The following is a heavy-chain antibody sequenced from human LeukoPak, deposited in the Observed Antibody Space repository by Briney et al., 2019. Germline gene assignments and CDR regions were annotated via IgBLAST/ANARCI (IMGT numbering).Heavy chain of an antibody. J-gene: IGHJ6*02. CDR3: ARGQIAAAGTHGPHYYYGMDV. Sequence: PGESLQISCKGSGYSFTSYWIGWVRQMPGKGLEWMGIIYPGDSDTRYSPSFQGQVTISADKSISTAYLQWSSLKASDTAMYYCARGQIAAAGTHGPHYYYGMDVWGQGTTVTVSS. CDR1: GYSFTSYW. D-gene: IGHD6-13*01. CDR2: IYPGDSDT. V-gene: IGHV5-51*01.